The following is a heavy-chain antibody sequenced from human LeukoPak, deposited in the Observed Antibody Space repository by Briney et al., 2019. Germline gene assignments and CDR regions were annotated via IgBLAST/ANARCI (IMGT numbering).Heavy chain of an antibody. CDR3: ARHSKYYYDSSGSYVGYFQH. CDR1: GGSISVYY. V-gene: IGHV4-59*08. CDR2: IYYSGST. D-gene: IGHD3-22*01. Sequence: SETLSLTCTVSGGSISVYYWSLIRQPPGKGLEWIGYIYYSGSTNYNPSLKSRVTISVDTSKNQFSLKLSSVTAADTAVYYCARHSKYYYDSSGSYVGYFQHWGQGTLVTVSS. J-gene: IGHJ1*01.